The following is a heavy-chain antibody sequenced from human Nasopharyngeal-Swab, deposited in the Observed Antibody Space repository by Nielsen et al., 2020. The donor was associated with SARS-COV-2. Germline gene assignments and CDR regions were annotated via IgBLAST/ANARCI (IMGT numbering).Heavy chain of an antibody. D-gene: IGHD3-10*01. V-gene: IGHV1-8*01. CDR2: MNPNSGNT. CDR3: ARSRRSNYYGSGSCYNIKTDAFDI. Sequence: ASVKVSCKASGYTFTSYDINWVRQATGQGLEWMGWMNPNSGNTGHAQKFQGRVTMTRNTSISTAYMELSSLRSEDTAVYYCARSRRSNYYGSGSCYNIKTDAFDIWGQGTMVTVSS. J-gene: IGHJ3*02. CDR1: GYTFTSYD.